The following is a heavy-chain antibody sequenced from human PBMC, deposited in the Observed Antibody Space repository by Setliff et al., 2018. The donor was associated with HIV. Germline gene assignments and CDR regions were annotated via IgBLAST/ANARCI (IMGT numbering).Heavy chain of an antibody. V-gene: IGHV4-39*02. CDR2: IFYTGST. CDR3: AREIYGGNSRPFDY. J-gene: IGHJ4*02. D-gene: IGHD4-17*01. CDR1: GVSTSSSAYY. Sequence: PSETLALTCSVSGVSTSSSAYYWGWIRQPPGKGLEWIGYIFYTGSTYYNPSLKSRVTISVDTSKNHFSLRLSHVTAADTAVYYCAREIYGGNSRPFDYWGQGTLVTVSS.